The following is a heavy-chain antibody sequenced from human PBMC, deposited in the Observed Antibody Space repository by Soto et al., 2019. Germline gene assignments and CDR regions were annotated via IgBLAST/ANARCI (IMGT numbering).Heavy chain of an antibody. Sequence: ASVKVSCKASGYTFTSYGISWVRQAPGQGLEWMGWINTGNGNTKYSENFQGRVTITRDTSASTAYMELGSLRSEDTAVYYCARNIVATIDLDYWGQGTLVTVSS. CDR1: GYTFTSYG. V-gene: IGHV1-3*04. CDR2: INTGNGNT. J-gene: IGHJ4*02. CDR3: ARNIVATIDLDY. D-gene: IGHD5-12*01.